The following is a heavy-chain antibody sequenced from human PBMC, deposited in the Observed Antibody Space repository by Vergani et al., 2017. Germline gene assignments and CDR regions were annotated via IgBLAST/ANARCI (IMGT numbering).Heavy chain of an antibody. CDR3: ARHRGSGGFFPSSYFYGMDV. CDR2: IHHSGDT. Sequence: QVQLQESGPGLVKPSETLTLTCDVSDTSIMTNPYWGWFRQSPGKGLEWIGWIHHSGDTHYNSSLKSRVSISIVSSSKFSLSLTSVTAADTAIYYCARHRGSGGFFPSSYFYGMDVWVHGTTVTVSS. CDR1: DTSIMTNPY. D-gene: IGHD3-10*01. V-gene: IGHV4-38-2*01. J-gene: IGHJ6*02.